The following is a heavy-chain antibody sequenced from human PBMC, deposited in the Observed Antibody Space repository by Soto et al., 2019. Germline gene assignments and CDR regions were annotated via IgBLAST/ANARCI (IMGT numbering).Heavy chain of an antibody. Sequence: SETLSLTCTVSGGSISSSTYYLDWIRQPPGKGLEWIGRIYYTGNTYYNPSLKSRVTISVDTSKDQFSLKLSSVNSADTAVYYCARRQLEPTENDAFHIWGPGARVTV. CDR3: ARRQLEPTENDAFHI. V-gene: IGHV4-39*01. CDR2: IYYTGNT. D-gene: IGHD1-1*01. J-gene: IGHJ3*02. CDR1: GGSISSSTYY.